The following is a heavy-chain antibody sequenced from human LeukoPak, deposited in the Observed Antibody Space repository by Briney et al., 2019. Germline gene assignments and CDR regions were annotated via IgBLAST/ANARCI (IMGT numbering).Heavy chain of an antibody. D-gene: IGHD6-6*01. CDR3: ARDQKLQLAGYYYYYMDV. J-gene: IGHJ6*03. CDR2: INPNSGGT. V-gene: IGHV1-2*02. Sequence: ASVKVSCKASGYTFTGYYMHWVRQAPGQGLEWMGWINPNSGGTNYAQKFQGRVTMTRDTSISTAYMELSRLRSDDTAVYYCARDQKLQLAGYYYYYMDVWGKGTTVTVSS. CDR1: GYTFTGYY.